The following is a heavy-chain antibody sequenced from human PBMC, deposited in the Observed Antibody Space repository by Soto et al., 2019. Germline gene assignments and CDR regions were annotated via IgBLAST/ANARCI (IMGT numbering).Heavy chain of an antibody. J-gene: IGHJ5*02. Sequence: PSDALSLIPTVSGDSVSSGNYYWSWIRQPPGKGLEWIGSIYFTGNTNYNPSLKSRLTMSIDTSRNLFSLRLGSVTAADTAVYYCGRVPVDTYFFYWSAPWGQGTLFTVS. D-gene: IGHD3-9*01. CDR2: IYFTGNT. V-gene: IGHV4-61*01. CDR1: GDSVSSGNYY. CDR3: GRVPVDTYFFYWSAP.